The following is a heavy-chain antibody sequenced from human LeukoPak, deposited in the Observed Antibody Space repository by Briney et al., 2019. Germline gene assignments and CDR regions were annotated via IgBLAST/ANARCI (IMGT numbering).Heavy chain of an antibody. J-gene: IGHJ4*02. V-gene: IGHV1-46*01. Sequence: ASVKVSCKASGYTFSNYYMHWVRQAPGQGLERMGIINPSGGSTTYAHKFQGRVTMTRDTSTSTVYMDLSSLRSEDTAMYYCARAVAATFDYWGQGTLVTVSS. CDR3: ARAVAATFDY. CDR2: INPSGGST. D-gene: IGHD6-19*01. CDR1: GYTFSNYY.